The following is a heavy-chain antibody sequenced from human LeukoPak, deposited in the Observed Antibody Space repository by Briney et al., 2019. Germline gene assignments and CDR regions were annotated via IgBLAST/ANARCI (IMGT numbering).Heavy chain of an antibody. CDR3: ARATVAGNERYYYYYYGMDV. CDR1: GGTFSSYA. D-gene: IGHD6-19*01. Sequence: SVKVSCKASGGTFSSYAISWVRQAPGQGLEWMGGIIPIFGTANYAQKFQGRVTITADESTSTAYMELSSLRSEDTAVYYCARATVAGNERYYYYYYGMDVWGQGATVTVSS. J-gene: IGHJ6*02. V-gene: IGHV1-69*01. CDR2: IIPIFGTA.